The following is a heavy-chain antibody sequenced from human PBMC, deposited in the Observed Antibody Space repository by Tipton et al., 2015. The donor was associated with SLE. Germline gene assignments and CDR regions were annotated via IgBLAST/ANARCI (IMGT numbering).Heavy chain of an antibody. CDR1: RFTFSTYG. V-gene: IGHV3-23*01. CDR2: ISGSDGST. CDR3: ARRNSESGAFDM. J-gene: IGHJ3*02. Sequence: SLRLSCEASRFTFSTYGMRWVRQSPEKGLEWVSSISGSDGSTYYADSVKGRFTISRDNSKNTLYLQMNSLRAEDTAVYYCARRNSESGAFDMWGQGTLVTVSS. D-gene: IGHD3-10*01.